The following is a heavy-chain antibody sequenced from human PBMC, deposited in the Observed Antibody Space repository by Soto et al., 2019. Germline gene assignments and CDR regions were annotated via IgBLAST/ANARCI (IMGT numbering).Heavy chain of an antibody. CDR1: GGAFSSYA. D-gene: IGHD3-10*01. CDR2: IIPIFVTA. V-gene: IGHV1-69*13. Sequence: FSVKVDWSGAGGAFSSYAISWVRKDPGQGLEWMGGIIPIFVTANYAQKFQGRVTITADESTSTAYMELSSLRSEDTAVYYCARIYYAPLSNYYCGTDASYQLTTVTVAS. J-gene: IGHJ6*02. CDR3: ARIYYAPLSNYYCGTDA.